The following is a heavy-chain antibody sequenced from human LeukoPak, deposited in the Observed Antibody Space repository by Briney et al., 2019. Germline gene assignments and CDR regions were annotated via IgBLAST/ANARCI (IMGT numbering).Heavy chain of an antibody. Sequence: SVKVSCKASGGTFSSYAISWVRQAPGQGREWMGGIIPIFGTANYAQKFQGRVTITADESTSTAYMELSSLRSEDTAVYYCAAPTDSGYTFFDYWGQGTLVTVSS. CDR3: AAPTDSGYTFFDY. V-gene: IGHV1-69*13. J-gene: IGHJ4*02. CDR2: IIPIFGTA. D-gene: IGHD3-22*01. CDR1: GGTFSSYA.